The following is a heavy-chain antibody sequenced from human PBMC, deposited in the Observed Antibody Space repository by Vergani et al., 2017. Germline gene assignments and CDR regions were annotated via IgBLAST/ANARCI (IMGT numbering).Heavy chain of an antibody. Sequence: QVQLVQSGAEVKKPGSSVKVSCKASGGTFSSYAISWVRQAPGQGLEWMGGIIPIFGTANYAQKFQGRVTITADESTSTAYMELSSLRSEDTAVYYCAKDRGIAAAGNKWGSVYDYWGQGTLVTVSS. CDR1: GGTFSSYA. CDR2: IIPIFGTA. D-gene: IGHD6-13*01. V-gene: IGHV1-69*01. J-gene: IGHJ4*02. CDR3: AKDRGIAAAGNKWGSVYDY.